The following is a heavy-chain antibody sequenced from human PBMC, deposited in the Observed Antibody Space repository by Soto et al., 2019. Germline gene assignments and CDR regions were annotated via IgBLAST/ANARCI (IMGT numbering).Heavy chain of an antibody. CDR2: ISGRSETI. V-gene: IGHV3-48*02. CDR3: ARMTRSSGWYHPDY. J-gene: IGHJ4*02. D-gene: IGHD6-19*01. CDR1: RGNFRGYS. Sequence: PGVSLILCCAGARGNFRGYSMNWVREAPGKGLEWVSYISGRSETIYYADSVKRRFTISRDNAKNSLYLQMNSLRDEDTAVYYCARMTRSSGWYHPDYWGQGTLVTVSS.